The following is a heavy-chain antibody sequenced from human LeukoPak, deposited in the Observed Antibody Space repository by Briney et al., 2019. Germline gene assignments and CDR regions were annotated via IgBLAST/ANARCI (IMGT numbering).Heavy chain of an antibody. CDR1: GYAFTRNG. J-gene: IGHJ4*02. CDR3: ATTWGSSSWSHFEY. CDR2: ISGYHGNT. D-gene: IGHD6-13*01. V-gene: IGHV1-18*01. Sequence: ASVKVSYKASGYAFTRNGISWVRHAPGQGLEWMGWISGYHGNTNYAQNLHDRVTMTTESSTSTAYMELRSLRSDDTAVYYCATTWGSSSWSHFEYWGLGTLVTVSS.